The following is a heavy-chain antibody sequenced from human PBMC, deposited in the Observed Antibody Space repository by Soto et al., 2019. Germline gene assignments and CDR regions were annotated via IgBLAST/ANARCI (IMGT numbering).Heavy chain of an antibody. CDR1: GFIFRSYA. CDR3: AKEQETGGFDY. V-gene: IGHV3-23*01. J-gene: IGHJ4*02. D-gene: IGHD3-10*01. Sequence: GGSLRLSCASSGFIFRSYAMNWVRQAPGKGLERVSGISGRGGSTYYADSVKGRFTISRDNSKNTLYLQMNSLRAEDTAVYYGAKEQETGGFDYWGQGTLVTVS. CDR2: ISGRGGST.